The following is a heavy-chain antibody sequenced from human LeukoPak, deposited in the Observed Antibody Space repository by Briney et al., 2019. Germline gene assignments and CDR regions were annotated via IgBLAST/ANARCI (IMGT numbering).Heavy chain of an antibody. Sequence: SETLSLTCAVYGGSFSGHYWSWIRQPPGKGLEWIGEINHSGSTNYNPSLKSRVTISVDTSKNQFSLKLSSVTAADTAVYYCARGPDYYDSSGYEHDYWGQGTLSPSPQ. J-gene: IGHJ4*02. CDR2: INHSGST. D-gene: IGHD3-22*01. CDR1: GGSFSGHY. V-gene: IGHV4-34*01. CDR3: ARGPDYYDSSGYEHDY.